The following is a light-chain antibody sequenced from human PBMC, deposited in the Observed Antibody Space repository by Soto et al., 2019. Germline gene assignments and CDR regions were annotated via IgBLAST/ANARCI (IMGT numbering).Light chain of an antibody. CDR1: SSDIGDYNY. J-gene: IGLJ2*01. Sequence: QSALTQPASVSGSPGESITISCTGTSSDIGDYNYVSWYQQHPGKAPKLMIFEVSNRPSGVSHRFSGSKSGNTASLAISGLQAEDEADYYCSSYTNSNTLLFGGGTKLTVL. CDR2: EVS. CDR3: SSYTNSNTLL. V-gene: IGLV2-14*01.